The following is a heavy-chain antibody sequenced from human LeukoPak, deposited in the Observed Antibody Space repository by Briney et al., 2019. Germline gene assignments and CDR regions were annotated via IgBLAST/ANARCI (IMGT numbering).Heavy chain of an antibody. D-gene: IGHD1-1*01. J-gene: IGHJ4*02. Sequence: KTSETLSLTCTASGGSISSYYWSWIRQPAGKGLEWIGRIYTSGSTNYNPSLKSRVTMSVGTSKNQFSLKLSSVTAADTTVYYCAGEPLGTAPPVNWGQGTLVTVSS. CDR2: IYTSGST. CDR3: AGEPLGTAPPVN. CDR1: GGSISSYY. V-gene: IGHV4-4*07.